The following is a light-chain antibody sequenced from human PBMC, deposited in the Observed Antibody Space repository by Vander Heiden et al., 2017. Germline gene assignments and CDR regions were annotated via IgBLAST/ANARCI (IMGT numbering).Light chain of an antibody. V-gene: IGKV1-39*01. J-gene: IGKJ1*01. CDR1: QSISSY. CDR2: AAS. Sequence: DLHITQSPSSLSASVGDRLTITCRASQSISSYLNWYQQKPGKAPKLLVYAASSFQNGVPSRFSGSGFATDFTLTITSLQLDHLATYYCQQSYSTPQTFGQGTRVEIK. CDR3: QQSYSTPQT.